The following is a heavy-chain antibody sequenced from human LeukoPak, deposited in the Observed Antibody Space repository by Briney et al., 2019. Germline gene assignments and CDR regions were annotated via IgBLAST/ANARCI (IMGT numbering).Heavy chain of an antibody. V-gene: IGHV1-8*03. CDR1: GYTFTSYD. J-gene: IGHJ3*02. D-gene: IGHD2-15*01. CDR3: ARVSPLGYRSGGSCLLAFDI. Sequence: RASVKVSCKASGYTFTSYDINWVRQATGQGLEWMGWMNPNSGNTGYAQKFQGRVTITRNTSISTAYMELSSLRSEDTAVYYCARVSPLGYRSGGSCLLAFDIWGQGTMVTVSA. CDR2: MNPNSGNT.